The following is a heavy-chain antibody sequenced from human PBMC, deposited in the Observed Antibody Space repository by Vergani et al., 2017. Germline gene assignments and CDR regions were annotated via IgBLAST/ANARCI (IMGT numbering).Heavy chain of an antibody. J-gene: IGHJ3*02. Sequence: QVQLVQSGAEVKKPGSSVKVSCKASGGTFSSYTISWVRQAPGQGLEWMGRIIPILGTANYAQKFQGRVTITADESTSTAYMELRSLRSEDTAMYYCASQLIEEQPVGAFDIWGQGTMVTVSS. V-gene: IGHV1-69*08. D-gene: IGHD6-13*01. CDR1: GGTFSSYT. CDR2: IIPILGTA. CDR3: ASQLIEEQPVGAFDI.